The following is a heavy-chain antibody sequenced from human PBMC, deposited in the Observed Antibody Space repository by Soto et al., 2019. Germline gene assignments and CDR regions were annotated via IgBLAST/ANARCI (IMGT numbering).Heavy chain of an antibody. V-gene: IGHV3-23*01. CDR2: ISGSGGST. D-gene: IGHD6-19*01. J-gene: IGHJ4*02. CDR1: GFTFSSYA. Sequence: GGSLRLSCAASGFTFSSYAMSWVRQAPGKGLEWVSTISGSGGSTYYADSVKGRFTISRDNSKNTLYLQMNSLRAEDTAVYYCATCSGWPYYFDYWGQGTLVTVSS. CDR3: ATCSGWPYYFDY.